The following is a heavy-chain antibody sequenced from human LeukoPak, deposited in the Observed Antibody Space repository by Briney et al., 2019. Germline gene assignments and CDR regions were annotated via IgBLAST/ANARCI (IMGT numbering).Heavy chain of an antibody. CDR1: GYTLTELS. D-gene: IGHD3-22*01. J-gene: IGHJ4*02. CDR3: ATLGVLRDSSGYPYRDY. Sequence: ASVKVSCKVSGYTLTELSMHWVRQAPGKGLEWMGGFDPEDGETIYAQKFQGRVTMTEDTSTDTAYMELSSLRFEDTAVYYCATLGVLRDSSGYPYRDYWGQGTLVTVSS. V-gene: IGHV1-24*01. CDR2: FDPEDGET.